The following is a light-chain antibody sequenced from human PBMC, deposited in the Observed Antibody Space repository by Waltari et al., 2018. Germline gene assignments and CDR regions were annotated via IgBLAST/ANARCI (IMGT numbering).Light chain of an antibody. CDR2: AAS. J-gene: IGKJ1*01. V-gene: IGKV1-39*01. CDR3: QQSYSSPWT. Sequence: DIQMTQSPSSLSASVGDRVTITCRASQSISHYLNWYQQKPQKAPKLLMFAASSLQSGVPSRFSGSGSGTDFTLTINNLQPEDFATYYCQQSYSSPWTFGQGTRVEIK. CDR1: QSISHY.